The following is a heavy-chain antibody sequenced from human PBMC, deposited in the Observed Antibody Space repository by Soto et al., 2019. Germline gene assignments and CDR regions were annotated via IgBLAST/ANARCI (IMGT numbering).Heavy chain of an antibody. CDR2: IDPSGGVT. V-gene: IGHV1-46*01. CDR3: ASDVISHDNYETIGYYFDH. J-gene: IGHJ4*02. Sequence: QVQLIQFGAEVKKPGASVKVSCRASGYTFTKFHIHWVRQAPGQGLEWMGMIDPSGGVTRDAQRFQGRITMTSDTSTSSVYMELRGLTSEDTAVYYCASDVISHDNYETIGYYFDHWGPGTLVTVSS. D-gene: IGHD3-16*01. CDR1: GYTFTKFH.